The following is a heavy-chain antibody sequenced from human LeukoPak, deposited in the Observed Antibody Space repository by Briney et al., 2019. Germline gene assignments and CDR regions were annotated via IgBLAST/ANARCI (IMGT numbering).Heavy chain of an antibody. D-gene: IGHD5-18*01. V-gene: IGHV1-8*01. CDR3: ARRDTAMAALDY. Sequence: EASVKVSCKASGYTFTSYDINWVRQATGQGLEWMGWMNPNSGNTGYAQKFQGRVTMTRNTSISTAYMELSSLRSEDTAVYYCARRDTAMAALDYWGQGTLVTVSS. J-gene: IGHJ4*02. CDR1: GYTFTSYD. CDR2: MNPNSGNT.